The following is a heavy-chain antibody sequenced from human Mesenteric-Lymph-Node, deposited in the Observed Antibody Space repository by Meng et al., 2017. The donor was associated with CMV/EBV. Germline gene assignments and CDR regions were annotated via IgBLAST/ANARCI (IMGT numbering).Heavy chain of an antibody. CDR2: LSNSGTT. D-gene: IGHD3-10*01. CDR1: GASISSIHYY. V-gene: IGHV4-39*01. CDR3: ARQQPYYSY. J-gene: IGHJ4*02. Sequence: LPCTVSGASISSIHYYWGWIRQPPGKGLEWIGSLSNSGTTYYNPSLKSRVTISVDTSKNQFSLRLNSVTAADTAVYYCARQQPYYSYWGRGTLVTVSS.